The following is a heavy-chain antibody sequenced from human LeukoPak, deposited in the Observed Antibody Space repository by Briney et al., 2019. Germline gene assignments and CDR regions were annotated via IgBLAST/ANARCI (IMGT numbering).Heavy chain of an antibody. CDR2: ISGSGGST. V-gene: IGHV3-23*01. J-gene: IGHJ4*02. D-gene: IGHD3-10*01. Sequence: GGSLRLSCAASGFSFSSFVMSWVRQAPGKGLEWVSAISGSGGSTYYEDSVKGRFTISRDKSKNRLYLQMNSLRAEDTAVYYCAKDPSMPGSGSYYPHYFDYWGQGTLVTVSS. CDR3: AKDPSMPGSGSYYPHYFDY. CDR1: GFSFSSFV.